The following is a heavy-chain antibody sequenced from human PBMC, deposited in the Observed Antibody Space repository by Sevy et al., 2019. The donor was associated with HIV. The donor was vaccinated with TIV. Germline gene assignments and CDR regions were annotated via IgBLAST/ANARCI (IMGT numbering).Heavy chain of an antibody. J-gene: IGHJ4*02. V-gene: IGHV1-69*13. D-gene: IGHD3-10*01. Sequence: ASVKVSCKAPGGSFSNFAYIWVRQAPGQGLEWMGMIIPIFGAPNYAQKFQDRVTITADESTNTAYMELSSLISDDTAVYYCARGDYYGSGSYYPPDYWGQGTLVTVSS. CDR3: ARGDYYGSGSYYPPDY. CDR1: GGSFSNFA. CDR2: IIPIFGAP.